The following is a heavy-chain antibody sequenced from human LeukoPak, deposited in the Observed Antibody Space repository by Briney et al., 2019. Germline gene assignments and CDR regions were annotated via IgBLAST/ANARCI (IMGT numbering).Heavy chain of an antibody. CDR2: INHSGST. J-gene: IGHJ6*04. D-gene: IGHD6-19*01. CDR1: GGSFSGYY. CDR3: ARGPEQWLEEYYYYGMDV. Sequence: PETLSLTCAVYGGSFSGYYWSWIRQPPGKGLEWIGEINHSGSTNYNPSLKGRVTISVDTSKNQFSLKLSSVTAADTAVYYCARGPEQWLEEYYYYGMDVWGKGTTVTVSS. V-gene: IGHV4-34*01.